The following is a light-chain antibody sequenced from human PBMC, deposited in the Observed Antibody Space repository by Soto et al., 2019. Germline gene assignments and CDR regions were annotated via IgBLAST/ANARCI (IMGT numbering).Light chain of an antibody. V-gene: IGKV3-20*01. CDR2: GAS. CDR3: QQYGSSPFT. Sequence: EIVFTQSPGTLSLSPGERATLSCRASQSVSSSALAWYQQKPGQAPRRLIYGASNRATGIPDRFSGSGSGTDFTLTISRLEPEDFAVYYCQQYGSSPFTFGPGTKVDIK. J-gene: IGKJ3*01. CDR1: QSVSSSA.